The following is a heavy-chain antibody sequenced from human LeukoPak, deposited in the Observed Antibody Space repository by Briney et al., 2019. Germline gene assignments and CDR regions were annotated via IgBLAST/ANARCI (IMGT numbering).Heavy chain of an antibody. V-gene: IGHV3-23*01. Sequence: GGSLRLSCTASGFTFRNYGMNWVRQAPGKGLEWVSGLVMSGGTANYADSVKGRLTISRDNSKNTLYLQMNSLRAEDTAVYYCTKPLARYDSSGYYPGYFDSWGQGTLVTVSS. CDR1: GFTFRNYG. CDR3: TKPLARYDSSGYYPGYFDS. D-gene: IGHD3-22*01. J-gene: IGHJ4*02. CDR2: LVMSGGTA.